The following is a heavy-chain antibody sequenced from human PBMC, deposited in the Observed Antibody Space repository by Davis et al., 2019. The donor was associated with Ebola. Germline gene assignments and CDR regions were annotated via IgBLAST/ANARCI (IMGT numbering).Heavy chain of an antibody. D-gene: IGHD4-11*01. CDR3: AIECSTVTTVWFDP. CDR2: INAGNGNT. J-gene: IGHJ5*02. CDR1: GYTFTSYA. Sequence: AASVKVSCKASGYTFTSYAMHWVRQAPGQRLEWMGWINAGNGNTKYSRKFQGRVTITRDTSASTAYMELRSLRSDDTAVYYCAIECSTVTTVWFDPWGQGTLVTVSS. V-gene: IGHV1-3*01.